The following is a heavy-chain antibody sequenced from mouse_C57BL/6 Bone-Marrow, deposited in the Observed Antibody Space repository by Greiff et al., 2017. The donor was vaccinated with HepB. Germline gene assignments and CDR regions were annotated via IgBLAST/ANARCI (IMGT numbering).Heavy chain of an antibody. D-gene: IGHD1-1*01. CDR2: INPNNGGT. CDR3: ARGVTTVVAPYWYFDV. V-gene: IGHV1-22*01. Sequence: EVQLQQSGPELVKPGASVKMSCKASGYTFTDYNMHWVKQSHGKSLEWIGYINPNNGGTSYNQKFKGKATLTVNKSSSTAYMELRSLTSEDSAVYYCARGVTTVVAPYWYFDVWGTGTTVTVSS. CDR1: GYTFTDYN. J-gene: IGHJ1*03.